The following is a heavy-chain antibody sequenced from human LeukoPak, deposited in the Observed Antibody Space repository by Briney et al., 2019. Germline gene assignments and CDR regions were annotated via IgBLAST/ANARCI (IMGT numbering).Heavy chain of an antibody. V-gene: IGHV1-69*01. CDR3: ARGPRAAGYSSSWYPPGY. CDR2: IIPIFGTA. D-gene: IGHD6-13*01. Sequence: SVKVSCKASGGTFSSYAISWVRQAPGQGLEWMGGIIPIFGTANYAQKFQGRVTITADESTSTAYMELSSLRSEDTAVYYCARGPRAAGYSSSWYPPGYWGQGTLVTVSS. CDR1: GGTFSSYA. J-gene: IGHJ4*02.